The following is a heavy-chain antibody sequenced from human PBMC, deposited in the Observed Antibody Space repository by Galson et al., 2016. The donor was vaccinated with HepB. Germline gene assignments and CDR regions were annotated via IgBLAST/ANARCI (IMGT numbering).Heavy chain of an antibody. D-gene: IGHD6-13*01. CDR3: ARDRCDPAAPHPRNYCVMDV. J-gene: IGHJ6*02. CDR1: GGTFSSYA. V-gene: IGHV1-69*13. Sequence: SVKVSCKASGGTFSSYAVSWMRQAPGQGLEWMGGIIPVFGSANYAQNFQGRVTSTADESTSTAYMELSSLRSEDTAVYDCARDRCDPAAPHPRNYCVMDVWGQGTTVTVS. CDR2: IIPVFGSA.